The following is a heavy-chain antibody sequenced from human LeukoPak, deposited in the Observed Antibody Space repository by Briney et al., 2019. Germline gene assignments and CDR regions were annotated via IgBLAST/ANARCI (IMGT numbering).Heavy chain of an antibody. D-gene: IGHD3-10*01. CDR3: ARDKLGLGVRGVISLYGLDV. J-gene: IGHJ6*02. CDR2: INPYSGGT. Sequence: ASVKVSCKASGYTFTGYYMHWVRQAPGQGLEWMGWINPYSGGTNYAQKFQGRVTMTRDTSINTSYVELSRLRNDGSAVYYCARDKLGLGVRGVISLYGLDVWGQGTTVTVSS. V-gene: IGHV1-2*02. CDR1: GYTFTGYY.